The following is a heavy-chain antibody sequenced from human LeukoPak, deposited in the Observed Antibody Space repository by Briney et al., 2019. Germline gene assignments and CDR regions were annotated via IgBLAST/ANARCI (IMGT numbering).Heavy chain of an antibody. D-gene: IGHD2-2*01. Sequence: VASVKVSCKASGGTFSSYAISWVRQAPGQGLEWMGGIIPIFGTANYAQKFQGRVTITADKSTSTAYMELSSLRSDDTAVYYCARDPLPAAIVAWFDPWGQGTLVTVSS. J-gene: IGHJ5*02. CDR3: ARDPLPAAIVAWFDP. CDR1: GGTFSSYA. V-gene: IGHV1-69*06. CDR2: IIPIFGTA.